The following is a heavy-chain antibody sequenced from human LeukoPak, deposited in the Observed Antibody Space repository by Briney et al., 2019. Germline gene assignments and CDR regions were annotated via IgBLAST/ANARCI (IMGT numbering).Heavy chain of an antibody. CDR3: ARVVVRNNIWLDP. CDR1: GFTFSAHY. J-gene: IGHJ5*02. D-gene: IGHD2-15*01. Sequence: PGGSLRLSCAASGFTFSAHYMTWVRQAPGKGLEWVATIKEDGSDKSYVDSVKGRFTISRDNAKNLVYLQMNSLRAEDTAVYYCARVVVRNNIWLDPWGQGALVTVSP. V-gene: IGHV3-7*03. CDR2: IKEDGSDK.